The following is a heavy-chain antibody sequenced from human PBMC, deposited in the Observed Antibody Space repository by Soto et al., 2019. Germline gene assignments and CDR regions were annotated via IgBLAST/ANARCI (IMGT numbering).Heavy chain of an antibody. V-gene: IGHV1-8*01. Sequence: PLASVKVSCKASGYTFTSYDINWVRQATGQGLEWMGWMNPNSGNTGYAQKFQGRVTMTRNTSISTAYMELSSLRSEDTAVYYCARRPTLITIFGVVIIRNDAFDIWGQGTMVTVSS. CDR3: ARRPTLITIFGVVIIRNDAFDI. D-gene: IGHD3-3*01. J-gene: IGHJ3*02. CDR1: GYTFTSYD. CDR2: MNPNSGNT.